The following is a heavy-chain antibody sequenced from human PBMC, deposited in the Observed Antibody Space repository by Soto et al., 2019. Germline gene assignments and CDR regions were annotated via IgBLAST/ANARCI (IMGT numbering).Heavy chain of an antibody. Sequence: GGSLRLSCAASGFTFSSYGMSWVRQVSGKGLEWVSGVSGSGRHTFYADSVKGRFTISRDNSKNTLFLQIDRLRAEDTALYYRAQDPGLLGGVAGIIDFWGQGPLVTVSS. CDR1: GFTFSSYG. V-gene: IGHV3-23*01. J-gene: IGHJ4*02. CDR2: VSGSGRHT. D-gene: IGHD6-19*01. CDR3: AQDPGLLGGVAGIIDF.